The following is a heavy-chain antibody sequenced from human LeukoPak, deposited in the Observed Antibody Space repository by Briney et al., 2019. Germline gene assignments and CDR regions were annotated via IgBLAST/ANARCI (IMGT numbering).Heavy chain of an antibody. V-gene: IGHV4-39*01. Sequence: PSETLSLTCTVSGGSISSSSYCWIWIRQPPEKGLEWIGSVFESGRTYYDSSLRSRVTISIDTSRNKFSLKMTSVTAADTAVYYCARRGYGDNSAALDFWGQGTLVTVSS. J-gene: IGHJ4*02. CDR1: GGSISSSSYC. CDR3: ARRGYGDNSAALDF. CDR2: VFESGRT. D-gene: IGHD4-23*01.